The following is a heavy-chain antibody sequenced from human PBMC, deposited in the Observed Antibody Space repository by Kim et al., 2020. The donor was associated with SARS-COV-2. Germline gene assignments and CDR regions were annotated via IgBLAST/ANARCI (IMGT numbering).Heavy chain of an antibody. Sequence: ATEYAVAVECRFTVSRDGSKKTAYLQMNGLKTEDTAVYYCATYIDYFFNYWGQGILVTVSS. D-gene: IGHD3-9*01. CDR3: ATYIDYFFNY. V-gene: IGHV3-73*01. CDR2: AT. J-gene: IGHJ4*02.